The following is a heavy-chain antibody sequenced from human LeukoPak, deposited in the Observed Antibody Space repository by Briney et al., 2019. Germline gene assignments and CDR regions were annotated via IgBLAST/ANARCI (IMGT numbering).Heavy chain of an antibody. CDR1: GGSISSGGYY. CDR3: ARVGSYYDSSGYAFDI. Sequence: PSETLSLTCTVSGGSISSGGYYWSWIRQHPGKGLEWIRYIYYSGSTYYNPPLKSRVTISVDTSKNQFSLKLSSVTAADTAVYYCARVGSYYDSSGYAFDIWGQGTMVTVSS. D-gene: IGHD3-22*01. CDR2: IYYSGST. V-gene: IGHV4-31*03. J-gene: IGHJ3*02.